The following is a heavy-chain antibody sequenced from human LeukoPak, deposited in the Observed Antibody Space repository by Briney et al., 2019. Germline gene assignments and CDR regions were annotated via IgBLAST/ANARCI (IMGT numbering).Heavy chain of an antibody. D-gene: IGHD6-19*01. V-gene: IGHV3-21*01. CDR3: ARELRGIAVAGGNWFDP. Sequence: GGSLRLSCAASGFTFSSYAMSWVRQAPGKGLEWVSSISSSSSYIYYADSVKGRFTISRDNAKNSLYLQMNSLRAEDTAVYYCARELRGIAVAGGNWFDPWGQGTLVTVSS. CDR2: ISSSSSYI. CDR1: GFTFSSYA. J-gene: IGHJ5*02.